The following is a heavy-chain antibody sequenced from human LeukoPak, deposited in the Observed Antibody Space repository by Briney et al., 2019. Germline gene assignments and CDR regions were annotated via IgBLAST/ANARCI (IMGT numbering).Heavy chain of an antibody. CDR1: GFTVSSNY. CDR3: ATSPITMIVVVIEDFDY. Sequence: GGSLRLSCAASGFTVSSNYMSWVRQAPGKGLEWVSVIYSGGSTYYADSVKGRFTISRDNSKNTLYLQMNSLRAEDTAVYYCATSPITMIVVVIEDFDYWGQGTLVTVSS. D-gene: IGHD3-22*01. V-gene: IGHV3-66*01. J-gene: IGHJ4*02. CDR2: IYSGGST.